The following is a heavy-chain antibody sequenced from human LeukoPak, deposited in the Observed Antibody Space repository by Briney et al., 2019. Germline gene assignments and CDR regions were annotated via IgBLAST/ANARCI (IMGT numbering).Heavy chain of an antibody. J-gene: IGHJ3*02. Sequence: GGSLRLSCAASGFTFSSYRMNWVRQAPGKGLEWVSSISSRSSYIHYAASVKGRFTISRDNAKNTLYLQMNSLRAEDTAVYYCARAMYYYDSSGYYRTDAFDIWGQGTMVTVSS. CDR3: ARAMYYYDSSGYYRTDAFDI. V-gene: IGHV3-21*01. CDR2: ISSRSSYI. D-gene: IGHD3-22*01. CDR1: GFTFSSYR.